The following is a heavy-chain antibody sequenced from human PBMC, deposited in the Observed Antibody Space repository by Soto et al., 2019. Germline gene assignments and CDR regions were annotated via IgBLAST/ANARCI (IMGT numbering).Heavy chain of an antibody. V-gene: IGHV5-51*01. CDR2: IYPGDSDT. D-gene: IGHD2-2*01. J-gene: IGHJ5*02. CDR1: GYSFTSYW. CDR3: ARQNIVVVPAARGANWFDP. Sequence: PGESLKISCKGSGYSFTSYWIGWVRQMPGKGLEWMGIIYPGDSDTRYSPSFQGQVTISADKSISTAYLQWSSLKASDTAMYYCARQNIVVVPAARGANWFDPWGQGTLLTVS.